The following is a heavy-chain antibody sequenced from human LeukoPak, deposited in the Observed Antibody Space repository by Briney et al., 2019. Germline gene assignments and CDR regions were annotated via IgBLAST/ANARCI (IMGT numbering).Heavy chain of an antibody. Sequence: SETLSLTCAVSGYSISSGYYWGWIRQPPGKGLEWIGSIYHSGSTYYNPSLKSRVTISVDTSKNQFSLKLSSVTAADAAVYYCARDRGMRRYFDYWGQGTLVTVSS. J-gene: IGHJ4*02. CDR3: ARDRGMRRYFDY. V-gene: IGHV4-38-2*02. CDR2: IYHSGST. CDR1: GYSISSGYY. D-gene: IGHD3-10*01.